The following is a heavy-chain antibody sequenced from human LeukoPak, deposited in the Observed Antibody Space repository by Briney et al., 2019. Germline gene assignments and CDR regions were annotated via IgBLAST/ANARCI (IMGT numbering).Heavy chain of an antibody. CDR3: ARDALGPTDTYYGSGSYYRYYFDY. CDR1: GFTFSSYA. Sequence: GGSLRLSCAASGFTFSSYAMHWVRQAPGKGLEWVAVISYDGSNKYYADSVKGRFTISRDNSKNTLYLQMNSLRAEDTAVYYCARDALGPTDTYYGSGSYYRYYFDYWGQGTLVTVSS. CDR2: ISYDGSNK. J-gene: IGHJ4*02. D-gene: IGHD3-10*01. V-gene: IGHV3-30-3*01.